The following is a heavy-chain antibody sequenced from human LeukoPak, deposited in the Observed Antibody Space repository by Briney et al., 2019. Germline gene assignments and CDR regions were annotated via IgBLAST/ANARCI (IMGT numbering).Heavy chain of an antibody. V-gene: IGHV3-23*01. Sequence: GGSLILSCAASGFTFSIYAMNWVRQAPGKGLEWVSSISGSGDTTWYADSVKGRFTISRDNSKNTLYLQMNSLRAEDTAVYSCATTIISDFDYWGQGTLVTVSS. CDR3: ATTIISDFDY. D-gene: IGHD3-10*01. CDR1: GFTFSIYA. CDR2: ISGSGDTT. J-gene: IGHJ4*02.